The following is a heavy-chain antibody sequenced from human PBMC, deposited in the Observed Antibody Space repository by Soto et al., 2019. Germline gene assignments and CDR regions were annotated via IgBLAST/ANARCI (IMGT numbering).Heavy chain of an antibody. CDR2: IKQDGSEK. D-gene: IGHD2-21*02. CDR3: ARDSVVTAIYGMDV. Sequence: VGSLRLSCEASGFTFSRYWMSWVRQAPGKGLEWVANIKQDGSEKYYVDSVKGRFTISRDNAKNSLYLQMNSLRAEDTAVYYCARDSVVTAIYGMDVWGQGTTVTVSS. CDR1: GFTFSRYW. V-gene: IGHV3-7*01. J-gene: IGHJ6*02.